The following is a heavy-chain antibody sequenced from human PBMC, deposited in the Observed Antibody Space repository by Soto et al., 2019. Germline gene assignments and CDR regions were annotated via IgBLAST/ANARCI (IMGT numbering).Heavy chain of an antibody. CDR2: IYYSGST. V-gene: IGHV4-39*01. D-gene: IGHD6-13*01. CDR3: ARLYSSSWYGDY. Sequence: QLQLQESGPGLVKPSETLSLTCTVSGGSISSSSYYWGWIRQPPGKGLEWIGSIYYSGSTYYNPSLKSRVTTSVDTSKNQFSLKLSSVTAADTAVYYCARLYSSSWYGDYWGQGTLVTVSS. CDR1: GGSISSSSYY. J-gene: IGHJ4*02.